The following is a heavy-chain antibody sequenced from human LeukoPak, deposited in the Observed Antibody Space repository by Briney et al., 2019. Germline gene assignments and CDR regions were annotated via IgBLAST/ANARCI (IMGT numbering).Heavy chain of an antibody. CDR3: ARDRNSSSFSAMDAFDI. D-gene: IGHD6-6*01. V-gene: IGHV1-46*01. CDR2: INASGGST. J-gene: IGHJ3*02. Sequence: ASVKVSCKASGYTFTSYYMHWVRQAPGQGLEWMGIINASGGSTSYAQKFQGRVTMTRDTSTSTVYMELSSLRSEDTAVYYCARDRNSSSFSAMDAFDIWGQGTMVTVS. CDR1: GYTFTSYY.